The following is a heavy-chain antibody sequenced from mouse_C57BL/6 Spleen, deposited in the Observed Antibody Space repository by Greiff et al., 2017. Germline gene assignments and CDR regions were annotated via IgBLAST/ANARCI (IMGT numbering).Heavy chain of an antibody. J-gene: IGHJ4*01. CDR2: INPSSGYT. Sequence: QVQLKQSGAELARPGASVKMSCKASGYTFTSYTMHWVKQRPGQGLEWIGYINPSSGYTKYNQKFKDKATLTADKSSSTAYMQLSSLTSEDSAVYYCARWSDGPMDYWGQGTSVTVSS. CDR1: GYTFTSYT. D-gene: IGHD2-3*01. CDR3: ARWSDGPMDY. V-gene: IGHV1-4*01.